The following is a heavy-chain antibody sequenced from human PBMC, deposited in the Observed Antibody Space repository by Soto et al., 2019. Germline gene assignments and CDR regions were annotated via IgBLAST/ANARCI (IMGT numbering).Heavy chain of an antibody. D-gene: IGHD4-4*01. CDR3: AKGSGNYRPYYFDY. Sequence: GGSLRLSCAASGFTFSTYAMSWVRQAPGRGLEWVSDISGSGSTTYHAGTVKGRFTTSQDNSQNTLFLQMNSLRAEDTAVYYCAKGSGNYRPYYFDYWGQGTLVTVSS. CDR2: ISGSGSTT. J-gene: IGHJ4*02. V-gene: IGHV3-23*01. CDR1: GFTFSTYA.